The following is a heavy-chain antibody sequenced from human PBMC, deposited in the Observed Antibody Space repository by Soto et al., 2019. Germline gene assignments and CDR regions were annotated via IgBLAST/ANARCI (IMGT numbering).Heavy chain of an antibody. D-gene: IGHD6-6*01. Sequence: QVQLVESGGGVVQPGRSLRLSCAASGFTFSNYAMHWVRQAPGKGLEWVAVISYDGSNKYYADSVKGRFTISRDNSKNTVYLQMNSLRADDTAVYYFARDRSHSSSPYFDYWGQGALVTVSS. CDR2: ISYDGSNK. CDR3: ARDRSHSSSPYFDY. V-gene: IGHV3-30-3*01. CDR1: GFTFSNYA. J-gene: IGHJ4*02.